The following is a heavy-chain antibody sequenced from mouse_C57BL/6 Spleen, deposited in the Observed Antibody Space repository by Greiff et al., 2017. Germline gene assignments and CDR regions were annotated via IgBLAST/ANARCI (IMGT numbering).Heavy chain of an antibody. CDR2: INPNNGGT. CDR3: ARSLRAMDY. CDR1: GYTFTDYY. Sequence: EVQLQQSGPELVQPGASVKISCKASGYTFTDYYMNWVKQSHGKSLEWIGAINPNNGGTSYNQKFKGKATLTVDKSSSTAYMELRSLTSEDSAVYYCARSLRAMDYWGQGTSVTVSS. V-gene: IGHV1-26*01. J-gene: IGHJ4*01.